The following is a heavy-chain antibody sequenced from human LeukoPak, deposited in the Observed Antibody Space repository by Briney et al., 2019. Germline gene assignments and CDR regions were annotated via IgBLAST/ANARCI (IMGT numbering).Heavy chain of an antibody. Sequence: RWSLTLSFVSSGFPFLNYGMHGVRQPPAKGLEGVGVLSYDGSNEYYADSVKGRFTISRDNSKNTLYLQMNSLRVEDTAVYYCAGSWFYRDYFEYWGQGTLVTVSS. J-gene: IGHJ4*02. CDR1: GFPFLNYG. CDR2: LSYDGSNE. V-gene: IGHV3-30*03. CDR3: AGSWFYRDYFEY. D-gene: IGHD3-10*01.